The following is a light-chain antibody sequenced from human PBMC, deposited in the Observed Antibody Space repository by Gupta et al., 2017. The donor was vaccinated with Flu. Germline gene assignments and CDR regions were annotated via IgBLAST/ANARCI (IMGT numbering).Light chain of an antibody. J-gene: IGKJ3*01. Sequence: PSFMSASVGDRVTITCRASQGMGRYLAWYQQKPGRAPKLLIYATSTWQSGVPSRFSGSGSGTEFTLTIDSLQPEDFANYYCEQDDTYPFTFGHGTKVDVK. CDR3: EQDDTYPFT. CDR1: QGMGRY. V-gene: IGKV1-9*01. CDR2: ATS.